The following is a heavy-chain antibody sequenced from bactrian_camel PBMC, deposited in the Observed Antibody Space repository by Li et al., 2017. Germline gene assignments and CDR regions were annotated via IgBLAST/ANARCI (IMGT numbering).Heavy chain of an antibody. J-gene: IGHJ6*01. V-gene: IGHV3S26*01. CDR2: INGDGYM. CDR3: AAVRHGDKWNKWPMEAKDFAY. D-gene: IGHD2*01. Sequence: VQLVESGGGSVQAGGSLRLSCAVSGYGSIRYCMAWFRQGAGKEREWVTSINGDGYMRYADSVKGRFTISREKGKDTLHLQMNNLKVEDTGMYYCAAVRHGDKWNKWPMEAKDFAYWGQGTQVTVS. CDR1: GYGSIRYC.